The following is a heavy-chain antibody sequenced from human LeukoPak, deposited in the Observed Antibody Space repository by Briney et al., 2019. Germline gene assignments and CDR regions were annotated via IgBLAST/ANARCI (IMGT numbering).Heavy chain of an antibody. J-gene: IGHJ3*02. Sequence: PGGSLRLSCAASGFTFSSYSMNWVRQAPGKGLEWVSSISSSSSYIYYADSVKGRFTISRDNAKNSLNLQMNSLRAEDTAVYYCARLGYDSSGYTAFDIWGQGTMVTVSS. V-gene: IGHV3-21*01. CDR1: GFTFSSYS. CDR3: ARLGYDSSGYTAFDI. CDR2: ISSSSSYI. D-gene: IGHD3-22*01.